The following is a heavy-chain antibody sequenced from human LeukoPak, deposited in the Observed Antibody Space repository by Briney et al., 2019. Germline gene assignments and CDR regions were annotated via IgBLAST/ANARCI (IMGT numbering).Heavy chain of an antibody. V-gene: IGHV3-53*05. CDR2: MYSGGST. D-gene: IGHD1-26*01. CDR3: AKDRGILSGSYEYPLVDY. Sequence: GGSLRLSCAASGFTVSDNYMSWVRQAPEKGLEWVSVMYSGGSTYYADSVKGRFTISRDNSKNTLYLQMNSLRAEDTAVYYCAKDRGILSGSYEYPLVDYWGQGTLVTVSS. CDR1: GFTVSDNY. J-gene: IGHJ4*02.